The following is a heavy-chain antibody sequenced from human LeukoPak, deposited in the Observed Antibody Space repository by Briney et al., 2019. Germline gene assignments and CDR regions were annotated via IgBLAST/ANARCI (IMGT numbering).Heavy chain of an antibody. J-gene: IGHJ4*02. D-gene: IGHD6-6*01. CDR1: GGTLSGYG. CDR2: IIPIFGTA. CDR3: ASPAPLYSSSPDY. V-gene: IGHV1-69*13. Sequence: GASVKVSCKASGGTLSGYGITWVRQAPGQGLEWMGGIIPIFGTANYAQKFQGRVTITADESTSTAYMELSSLRSEDTAVYYCASPAPLYSSSPDYWGQGTLVTVSS.